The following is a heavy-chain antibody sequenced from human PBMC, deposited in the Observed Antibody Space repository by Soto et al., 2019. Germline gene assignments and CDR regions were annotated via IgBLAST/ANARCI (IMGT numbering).Heavy chain of an antibody. Sequence: EVQLLESGGGLVQPEGSLRLSCAASGFSFSTYAMSWVRQAPGKGLEWVSGISGSGGTTYYADSVKGRFTISRDNSKNTLYLQVNSLRAEDTAVYYCAKGQAAAGTISRYFQHWGQGTLVTVSS. D-gene: IGHD6-13*01. V-gene: IGHV3-23*01. CDR1: GFSFSTYA. CDR3: AKGQAAAGTISRYFQH. J-gene: IGHJ1*01. CDR2: ISGSGGTT.